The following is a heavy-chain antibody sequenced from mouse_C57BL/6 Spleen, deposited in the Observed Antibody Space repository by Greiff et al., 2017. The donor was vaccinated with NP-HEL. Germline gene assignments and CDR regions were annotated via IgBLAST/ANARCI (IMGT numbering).Heavy chain of an antibody. D-gene: IGHD1-1*01. J-gene: IGHJ3*01. Sequence: QVQLQQPGAELVKPGASVKLSCKASGYTFTSYWMHWVKQRPGRGLEWIGRIEPNSGGTKSNEKFKSKATLTVAKPSRTAYMQLSSLTSEDSAVYYCARVYGRSVRAWFADWGKGTLVTVSA. CDR1: GYTFTSYW. CDR2: IEPNSGGT. CDR3: ARVYGRSVRAWFAD. V-gene: IGHV1-72*01.